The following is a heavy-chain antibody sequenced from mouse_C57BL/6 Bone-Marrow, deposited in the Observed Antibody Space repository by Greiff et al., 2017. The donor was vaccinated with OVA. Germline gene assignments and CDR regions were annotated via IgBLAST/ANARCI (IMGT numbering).Heavy chain of an antibody. D-gene: IGHD1-1*01. CDR1: GYTFTSYW. CDR3: ASYYGSSPLYYYAMDY. Sequence: QVQLQQPGAELVRPGTSVKLSCKASGYTFTSYWMHWVKQRPGQGLEWIGVIDPSDSYTNYNQKFKGKATLTVYTSSSTAYMQLSSLTSEDSAVYYCASYYGSSPLYYYAMDYWGQGTSVTVSS. CDR2: IDPSDSYT. V-gene: IGHV1-59*01. J-gene: IGHJ4*01.